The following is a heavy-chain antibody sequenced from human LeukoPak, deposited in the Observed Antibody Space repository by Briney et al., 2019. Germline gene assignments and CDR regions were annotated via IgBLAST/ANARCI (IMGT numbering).Heavy chain of an antibody. Sequence: QSGGSLRLSCAASGFTFSSYGMHWVRQAPGKGLEWVAVISYDGSNKYYADSVKGRFTISRDNSKNTLYLQMNSLRAEDTAVYYCAKDLGIVVVVAAIDYWGQGTLVTVSS. V-gene: IGHV3-30*18. CDR1: GFTFSSYG. J-gene: IGHJ4*02. CDR2: ISYDGSNK. CDR3: AKDLGIVVVVAAIDY. D-gene: IGHD2-15*01.